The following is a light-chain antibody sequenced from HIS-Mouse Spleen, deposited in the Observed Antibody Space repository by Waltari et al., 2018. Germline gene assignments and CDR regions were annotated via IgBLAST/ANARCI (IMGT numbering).Light chain of an antibody. CDR2: AAS. CDR1: QGISSY. CDR3: QQLNRYPPT. V-gene: IGKV1-9*01. J-gene: IGKJ1*01. Sequence: DIQLTQSPSFLSASVGDRVTITCRASQGISSYLAWYQQKPVKAPKLLIYAASTLQSGVPSRFSGSGSGTEFTLTINSLQPEDFATYYCQQLNRYPPTFGQGTKVEIK.